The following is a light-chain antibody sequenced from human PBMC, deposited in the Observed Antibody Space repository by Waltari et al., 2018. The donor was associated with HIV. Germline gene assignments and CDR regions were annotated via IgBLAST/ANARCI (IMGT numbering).Light chain of an antibody. CDR1: SSHSGTNT. J-gene: IGLJ3*02. Sequence: QSVLTQPPSASGTPGQRVTISCSGSSSHSGTNTVNWYLQLPGPAPKFLISGNPVRPSGVPDRFSGSKSGTSASLAISGLRSEDEADYFCAAWDDSLNAWLFGGGTKVTVL. V-gene: IGLV1-44*01. CDR2: GNP. CDR3: AAWDDSLNAWL.